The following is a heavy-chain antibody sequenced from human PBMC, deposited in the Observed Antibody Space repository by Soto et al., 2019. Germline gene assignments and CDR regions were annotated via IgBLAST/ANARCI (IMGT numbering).Heavy chain of an antibody. CDR1: GFTFNNYA. J-gene: IGHJ3*01. CDR3: AKVRLTDYLRYAPHL. D-gene: IGHD2-8*01. CDR2: ISPNGDST. V-gene: IGHV3-23*01. Sequence: EVQLLESGAGLVQPGGSLRLACAASGFTFNNYAMNWVRQAPGRGLEWVSIISPNGDSTYYADSVKGRFTISRDNSQNTVFLQMNSLRAEDTSIYFCAKVRLTDYLRYAPHLWGQGTLVTVSS.